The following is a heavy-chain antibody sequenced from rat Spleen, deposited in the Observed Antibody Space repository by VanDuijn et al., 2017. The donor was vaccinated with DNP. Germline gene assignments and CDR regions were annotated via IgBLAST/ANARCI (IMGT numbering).Heavy chain of an antibody. CDR1: GLPFRDYN. Sequence: EVQLVESDGGLVQPGRSLKVSCEASGLPFRDYNMAWVRQTPETGLEWVALISYDGSSPYYRDSVKGRFTISRDNAKSTLYLQIDSLRSEDTATYYCARHRAGIRGFDYWGQGVMVTVSS. D-gene: IGHD1-4*01. CDR3: ARHRAGIRGFDY. J-gene: IGHJ2*01. CDR2: ISYDGSSP. V-gene: IGHV5-7*01.